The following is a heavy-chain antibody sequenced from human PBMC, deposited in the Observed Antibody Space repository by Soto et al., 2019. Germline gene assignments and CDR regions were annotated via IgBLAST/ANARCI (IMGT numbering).Heavy chain of an antibody. CDR1: GFTVSSYG. Sequence: QVQLVESGGGVVQPGRSLRLSCAASGFTVSSYGLHWVRQAPGKGLEWLAFISYDGSDKFYADSVKGRFTISRDSSKNTLYLQMNSLRAEDTAVYYGARVLGGYANFDFWGQGTLVTVSS. CDR2: ISYDGSDK. CDR3: ARVLGGYANFDF. D-gene: IGHD3-22*01. J-gene: IGHJ4*02. V-gene: IGHV3-30-3*01.